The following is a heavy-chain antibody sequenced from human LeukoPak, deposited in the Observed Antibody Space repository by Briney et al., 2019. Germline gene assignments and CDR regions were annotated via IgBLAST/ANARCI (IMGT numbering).Heavy chain of an antibody. CDR2: TYYRSKWYN. CDR1: GDSVSSNSAA. Sequence: KQSQTLSLTCALSGDSVSSNSAAWHWIRQSPSRGLEWLGRTYYRSKWYNDYAVSVKSRITINPDTSKNQFSLQLNSVTPEDTAVYYCARDFGSGSYLAYYYGMDVWGKGTTVTVSS. D-gene: IGHD3-10*01. CDR3: ARDFGSGSYLAYYYGMDV. J-gene: IGHJ6*04. V-gene: IGHV6-1*01.